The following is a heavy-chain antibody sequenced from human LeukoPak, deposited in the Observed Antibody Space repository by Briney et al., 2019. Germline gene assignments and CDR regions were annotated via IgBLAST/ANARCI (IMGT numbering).Heavy chain of an antibody. J-gene: IGHJ4*02. CDR2: IYYSGSP. V-gene: IGHV4-39*01. Sequence: SETLSLTCTVSGGSISNNDYYWAWIRQPPGKGLECIGSIYYSGSPYYNPSLKGRVTISVDTSKNQFSLRLSSVTAADTAVYYCATWRTAKTGFDYWGQGTLVTVSS. CDR1: GGSISNNDYY. D-gene: IGHD1-1*01. CDR3: ATWRTAKTGFDY.